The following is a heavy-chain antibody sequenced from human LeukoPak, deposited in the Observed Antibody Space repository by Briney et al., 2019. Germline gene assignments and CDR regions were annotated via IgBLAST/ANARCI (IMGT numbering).Heavy chain of an antibody. CDR1: GGSFSGYY. V-gene: IGHV4-34*01. Sequence: SETLSLTCAVYGGSFSGYYWSWIRQPPGKGLEWIGEINHSGSTNYNPSLKRRVTISVDTSKNQFSLKLSSVTAADTAVYYCARSLWYYDSWGQGTLVTVSS. CDR3: ARSLWYYDS. D-gene: IGHD3-22*01. J-gene: IGHJ4*02. CDR2: INHSGST.